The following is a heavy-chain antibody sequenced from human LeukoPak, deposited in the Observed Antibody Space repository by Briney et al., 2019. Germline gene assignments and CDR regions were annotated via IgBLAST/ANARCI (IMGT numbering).Heavy chain of an antibody. D-gene: IGHD2-2*01. J-gene: IGHJ3*02. CDR3: AKWSPLLDSTSCLGGGCNAFDI. CDR2: ISGSDDGT. Sequence: GGSLRLSCAASGFTFSSYAMTWVRQAPGKGLEWVSAISGSDDGTYYGDSVKGRFTISRDNSKNTPYLKMNSLRAEDTAIYYCAKWSPLLDSTSCLGGGCNAFDIWGQGTMVTVSS. CDR1: GFTFSSYA. V-gene: IGHV3-23*01.